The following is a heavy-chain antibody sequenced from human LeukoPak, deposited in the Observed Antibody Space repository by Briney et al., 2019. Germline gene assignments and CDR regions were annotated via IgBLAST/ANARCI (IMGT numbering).Heavy chain of an antibody. J-gene: IGHJ4*02. CDR3: ARDYYTVTTYLFDY. V-gene: IGHV1-46*01. CDR1: GYTFTSYY. CDR2: INPSGGST. D-gene: IGHD4-17*01. Sequence: ASVKVSCKASGYTFTSYYMHWVGQAPGQGLEWMGIINPSGGSTSYAQKLQGRVTMTTDTSTSTAYMELRSLRSDDTAVYYCARDYYTVTTYLFDYWGQGTLVTVSS.